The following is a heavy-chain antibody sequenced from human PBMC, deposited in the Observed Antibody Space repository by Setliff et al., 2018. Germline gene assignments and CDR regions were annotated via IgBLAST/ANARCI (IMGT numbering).Heavy chain of an antibody. CDR2: IFHSGST. CDR1: GDSISSGSYY. V-gene: IGHV4-31*03. Sequence: SETLSLTCPVSGDSISSGSYYWNWIRQHPEKGLEWLGYIFHSGSTHYNSSLKSRITISIDTSKNHFSLELNSVTAADSAVYYCARVADGSGSFYLGFDYWGQGILVTVSS. J-gene: IGHJ4*02. D-gene: IGHD3-10*01. CDR3: ARVADGSGSFYLGFDY.